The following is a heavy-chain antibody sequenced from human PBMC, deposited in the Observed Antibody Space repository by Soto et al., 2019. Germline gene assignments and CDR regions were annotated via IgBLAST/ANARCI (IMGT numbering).Heavy chain of an antibody. J-gene: IGHJ6*02. CDR3: ARGRYFDWYSINHYYGMDV. Sequence: QVQLQESGPGLVKPSQTLSLTCTVSGGSISSGGYYWSWIRQHPGKGLEWIGYIYYSGSTYYNPSLKSRVTISVDTSKNQFSLKLSSVTAADTAVYYCARGRYFDWYSINHYYGMDVWGQGTTVTVSS. D-gene: IGHD3-9*01. V-gene: IGHV4-31*03. CDR1: GGSISSGGYY. CDR2: IYYSGST.